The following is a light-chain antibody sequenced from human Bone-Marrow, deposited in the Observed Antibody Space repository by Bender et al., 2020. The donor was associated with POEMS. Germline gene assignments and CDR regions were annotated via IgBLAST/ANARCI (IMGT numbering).Light chain of an antibody. V-gene: IGLV2-14*02. Sequence: QSALTQSASVSGSLGQSITISCTGTNVGTYNLVSWYQQHPGKAPKLLIHEVNKRPSGVPDRFSGSKSGTSASLAITGLQSDDEAIYFCVAWDASLNGWVFGGGTKLTVL. J-gene: IGLJ3*02. CDR1: NVGTYNL. CDR2: EVN. CDR3: VAWDASLNGWV.